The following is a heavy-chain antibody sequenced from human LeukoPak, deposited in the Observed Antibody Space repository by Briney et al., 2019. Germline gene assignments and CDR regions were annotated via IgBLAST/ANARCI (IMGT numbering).Heavy chain of an antibody. V-gene: IGHV4-59*08. CDR1: GDSISSYY. CDR2: IYYSGST. Sequence: SETLSLTCTVSGDSISSYYWSWIRQPPGKGLEWIGYIYYSGSTNYNPSLKSRVTISVDTSKNQFSLKLSSVTAADTAVYYCATYSGSYSFDYWGREPWSPSPQ. CDR3: ATYSGSYSFDY. D-gene: IGHD1-26*01. J-gene: IGHJ4*02.